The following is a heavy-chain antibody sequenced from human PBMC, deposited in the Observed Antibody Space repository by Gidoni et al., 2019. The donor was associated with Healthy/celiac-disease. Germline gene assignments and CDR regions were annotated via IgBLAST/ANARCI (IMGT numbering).Heavy chain of an antibody. Sequence: EVQLVESGGGLIQPGGSLRLSCAASGFTVSSNYMSWVRQAPGQGLEWVSVIYSGGSTYYADSVKGRFTISRDNSKNTLYLQMNSLRAEDTAVYYCARASIAVAANVRHYYYYGMDVWGQGTTVTVSS. V-gene: IGHV3-53*01. J-gene: IGHJ6*02. CDR2: IYSGGST. D-gene: IGHD6-19*01. CDR3: ARASIAVAANVRHYYYYGMDV. CDR1: GFTVSSNY.